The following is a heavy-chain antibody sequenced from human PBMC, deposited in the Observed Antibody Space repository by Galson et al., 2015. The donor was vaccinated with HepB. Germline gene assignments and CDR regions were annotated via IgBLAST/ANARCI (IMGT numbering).Heavy chain of an antibody. V-gene: IGHV3-30-3*01. CDR3: ARDLSRGGYSYGSDY. Sequence: SLRLSCAASGFTFSSYAMHWVRQAPGKGLEWVAVISYDGSNKYYADSVKGRFTISRDNSKNTLYLQMNSLRAEDTAVYYCARDLSRGGYSYGSDYWGQGTLVTVSS. D-gene: IGHD5-18*01. CDR2: ISYDGSNK. J-gene: IGHJ4*02. CDR1: GFTFSSYA.